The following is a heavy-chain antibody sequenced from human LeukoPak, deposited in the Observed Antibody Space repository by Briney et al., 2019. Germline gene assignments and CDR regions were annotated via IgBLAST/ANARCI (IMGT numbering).Heavy chain of an antibody. Sequence: SQTLSLTCTVSGGSISSGDYYWSWIRQPPGKGLEWIGYIYYSGSTYYNPSLKSRVTISVDTSKNQFSLKLSSVTAADTAVYYCARGGSRYNWNDNEDAFDIWGQGTMVTVSS. CDR2: IYYSGST. CDR3: ARGGSRYNWNDNEDAFDI. V-gene: IGHV4-30-4*08. J-gene: IGHJ3*02. D-gene: IGHD1-1*01. CDR1: GGSISSGDYY.